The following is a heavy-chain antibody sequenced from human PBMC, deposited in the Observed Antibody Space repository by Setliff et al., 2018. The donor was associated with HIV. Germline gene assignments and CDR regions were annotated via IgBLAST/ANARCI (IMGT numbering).Heavy chain of an antibody. CDR2: INPNDGAT. D-gene: IGHD6-13*01. CDR3: AREFHIAATDTRLANCFDY. V-gene: IGHV1-46*01. CDR1: GYTFISYF. Sequence: ASVKVSCKASGYTFISYFFHWVRQAPGQGLEWMGIINPNDGATTYAQKFEGRVTMTRDTSTNTVYMELSSLRSEDTAVYHCAREFHIAATDTRLANCFDYWGQGTLVTVSS. J-gene: IGHJ4*02.